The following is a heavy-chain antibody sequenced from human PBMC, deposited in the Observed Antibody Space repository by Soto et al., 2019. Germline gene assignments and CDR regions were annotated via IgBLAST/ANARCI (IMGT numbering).Heavy chain of an antibody. CDR1: GGSISSYY. D-gene: IGHD3-9*01. CDR3: ARQRFPFPHYDILTDSYYYYYYMDV. V-gene: IGHV4-59*08. CDR2: IYYSGST. Sequence: SETLSLTCTVSGGSISSYYWSWIRQPPGKGLEWIGYIYYSGSTNYNPSHKSRVTISVDTSKNQFSLKLSSVTAADTAVYYCARQRFPFPHYDILTDSYYYYYYMDVWGKGTTVTVSS. J-gene: IGHJ6*03.